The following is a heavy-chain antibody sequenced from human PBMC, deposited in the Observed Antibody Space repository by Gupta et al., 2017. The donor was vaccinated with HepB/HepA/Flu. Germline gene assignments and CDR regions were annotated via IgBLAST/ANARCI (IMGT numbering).Heavy chain of an antibody. D-gene: IGHD6-19*01. J-gene: IGHJ4*02. CDR2: IRGSGSNI. CDR3: AKDASSGYHYFES. CDR1: GFTFSSYA. Sequence: EVQLLESGGGLVQPGESLRLSCAASGFTFSSYAMNWVRQAPGKGREWVSSIRGSGSNINYADSVKGRFTISRDNSKNTRYLQMNSLRVEDTDVYYCAKDASSGYHYFESWGQGTLVTVSS. V-gene: IGHV3-23*01.